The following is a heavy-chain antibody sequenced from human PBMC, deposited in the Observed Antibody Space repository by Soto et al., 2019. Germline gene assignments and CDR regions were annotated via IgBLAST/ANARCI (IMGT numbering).Heavy chain of an antibody. CDR3: ARGIVVVPAVVYYFDD. J-gene: IGHJ4*02. CDR2: IIPILGIA. CDR1: GGTFSSYT. Sequence: SVKVSCKASGGTFSSYTISWVRQAPGQGLEWMGRIIPILGIANYAQKFQGRVTITADKSTSTAYMELSSLRSEDTAVYYCARGIVVVPAVVYYFDDWGQGTLVTVSS. V-gene: IGHV1-69*02. D-gene: IGHD2-2*01.